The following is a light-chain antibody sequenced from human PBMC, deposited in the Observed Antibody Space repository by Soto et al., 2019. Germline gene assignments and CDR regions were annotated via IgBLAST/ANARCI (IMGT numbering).Light chain of an antibody. CDR2: DAS. V-gene: IGKV3-11*01. J-gene: IGKJ4*01. CDR1: QSVSSS. Sequence: EIVLAQSPATLSLSPGERATLSCRASQSVSSSLAWFQQKPGQAPRLLIYDASNRATGISDRFSGGGSGTDFALTISRLESDDFAVYYCQQHGTSPLTFGGGTKVDI. CDR3: QQHGTSPLT.